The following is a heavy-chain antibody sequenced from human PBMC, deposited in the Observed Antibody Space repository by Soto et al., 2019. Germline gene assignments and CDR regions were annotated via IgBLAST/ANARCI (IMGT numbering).Heavy chain of an antibody. D-gene: IGHD3-10*01. J-gene: IGHJ6*02. CDR1: GFTFNTYP. CDR2: ISSTAGRTS. CDR3: AKGVLSFHYGMEV. V-gene: IGHV3-23*01. Sequence: GGSLRLSCATSGFTFNTYPMTWVRQAPGKGLEWVSSISSTAGRTSSYADSVKGRFAISRDYSDNTVYLQMNNLRVDDTAVYFCAKGVLSFHYGMEVWGQGTTVTVSS.